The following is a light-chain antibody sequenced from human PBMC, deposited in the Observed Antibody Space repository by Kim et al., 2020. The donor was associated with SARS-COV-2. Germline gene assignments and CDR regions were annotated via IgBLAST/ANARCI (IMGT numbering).Light chain of an antibody. CDR2: GAS. CDR1: QSIDSS. V-gene: IGKV3D-15*01. J-gene: IGKJ2*01. Sequence: IVMTQSPATLSLSPGEGATLSCRASQSIDSSLAWYQQKPGQAPRLLISGASTRATGVPARFSGSGSGTEFALSIGSLQSEDFAVYYCQQYKKWPYTFGQGTQVEIK. CDR3: QQYKKWPYT.